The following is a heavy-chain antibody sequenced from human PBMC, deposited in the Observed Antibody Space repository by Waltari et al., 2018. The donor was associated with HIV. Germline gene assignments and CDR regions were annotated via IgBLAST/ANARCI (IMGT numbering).Heavy chain of an antibody. CDR1: GGSSSNYY. V-gene: IGHV4-34*02. Sequence: QVQLQQWGQGLLKPSETLSLTCAVQGGSSSNYYWSWIRQPPGKGPEWIAESNHSGRTNYNPSLKSRLTISVDTSKTQFSVKLTSVTAADTAVYFCARGQCGPGSREDYCGQGTLVTVAS. D-gene: IGHD3-10*01. J-gene: IGHJ4*02. CDR2: SNHSGRT. CDR3: ARGQCGPGSREDY.